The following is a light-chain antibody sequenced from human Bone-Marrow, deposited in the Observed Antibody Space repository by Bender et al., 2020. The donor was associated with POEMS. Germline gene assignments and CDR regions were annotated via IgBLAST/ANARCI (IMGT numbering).Light chain of an antibody. V-gene: IGLV1-44*01. CDR1: SSNIGTNP. CDR2: INN. Sequence: QSVLTQPPASSGTPGQSVTISCSGISSNIGTNPVNWYQQLPGTAPKLLIYINNQRSSGVPDRFSGSKSGTSASLAISGLQSEDEADYYCAAWEDSLNGWVFGGGTKLTVL. CDR3: AAWEDSLNGWV. J-gene: IGLJ3*02.